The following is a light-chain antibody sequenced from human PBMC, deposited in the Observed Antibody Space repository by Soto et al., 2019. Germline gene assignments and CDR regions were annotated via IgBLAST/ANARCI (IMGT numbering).Light chain of an antibody. Sequence: IMLTKSPGTLSLSQGERATLSCRASQRLSSNYLAWFQQKPGQAPRLLIYGASSRATGIPDRFSGSGSGTDFTLTIPRLEPEDFAVYYCLQYGSSVWTFGQGTK. J-gene: IGKJ1*01. CDR1: QRLSSNY. V-gene: IGKV3-20*01. CDR3: LQYGSSVWT. CDR2: GAS.